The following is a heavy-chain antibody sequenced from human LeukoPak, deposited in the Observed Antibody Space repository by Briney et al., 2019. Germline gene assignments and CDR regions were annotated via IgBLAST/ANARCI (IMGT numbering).Heavy chain of an antibody. CDR1: GFTFSNAW. D-gene: IGHD3-22*01. CDR3: GAAYYYDSSGYLDAFDI. CDR2: IKSKTDGGTT. J-gene: IGHJ3*02. V-gene: IGHV3-15*01. Sequence: GGSLRLSCAASGFTFSNAWMSWVRQAPGKGLEWVGRIKSKTDGGTTDYAAPVKGRFTISRDDSKNTLYLQMNSLKTEDTAVYYCGAAYYYDSSGYLDAFDIWGQGTMVTVSS.